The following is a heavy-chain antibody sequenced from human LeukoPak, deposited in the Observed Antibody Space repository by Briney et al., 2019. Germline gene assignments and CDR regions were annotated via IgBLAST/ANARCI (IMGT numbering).Heavy chain of an antibody. V-gene: IGHV3-7*01. CDR3: ARGSSGYYIGYFDF. D-gene: IGHD3-22*01. CDR2: MNQDGSKI. Sequence: PGGSLRLSCAASGFTFSSYWMTWVRQAPGKGLEWVANMNQDGSKIYYVDSLKGRFTISRDNAKNSLYPQMNGLRAEDTAVYYCARGSSGYYIGYFDFWGQGTLVTVSS. J-gene: IGHJ4*02. CDR1: GFTFSSYW.